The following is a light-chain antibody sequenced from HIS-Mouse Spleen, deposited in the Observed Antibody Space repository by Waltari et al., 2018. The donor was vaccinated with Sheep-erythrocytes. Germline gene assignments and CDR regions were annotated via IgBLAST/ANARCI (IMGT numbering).Light chain of an antibody. CDR1: SSDVGGYNY. Sequence: QSALTQPRSVSGSPGQSVTISCTGTSSDVGGYNYVSFYQQQPGKAPKLMIYDVSKRPSGFPDRFSGSKSGNTASLTISGLQAEDEADYYCCSYAGSYTWVFGGGTKLTVL. J-gene: IGLJ3*02. CDR3: CSYAGSYTWV. CDR2: DVS. V-gene: IGLV2-11*01.